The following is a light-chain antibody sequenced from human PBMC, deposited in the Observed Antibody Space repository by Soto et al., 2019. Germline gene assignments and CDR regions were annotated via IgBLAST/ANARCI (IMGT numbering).Light chain of an antibody. CDR2: GAF. J-gene: IGKJ2*01. V-gene: IGKV3-15*01. Sequence: EIVMTQSPATLSVSPGERATLSCRVSQSVSSSLAWYQRKPGQAPRLLIYGAFVRATGIPARFSGSGSGTEFTLTISSLQSEDSAVYYWQQYYNRPMYTFGQGTKLEIK. CDR1: QSVSSS. CDR3: QQYYNRPMYT.